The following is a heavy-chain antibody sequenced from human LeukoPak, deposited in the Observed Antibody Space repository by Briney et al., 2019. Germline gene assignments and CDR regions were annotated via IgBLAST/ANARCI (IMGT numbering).Heavy chain of an antibody. Sequence: GGSLKLSCAASGFTFRHFAMNWVRQAPGKGLEWVSVISVSDGSTYYADSVRGRFTISRDNSKNTLFLQLNGLRAEDTAIYYCAKYRRYSSSWFDYWGQGTLVTVSS. J-gene: IGHJ4*02. CDR3: AKYRRYSSSWFDY. CDR2: ISVSDGST. D-gene: IGHD6-13*01. CDR1: GFTFRHFA. V-gene: IGHV3-23*01.